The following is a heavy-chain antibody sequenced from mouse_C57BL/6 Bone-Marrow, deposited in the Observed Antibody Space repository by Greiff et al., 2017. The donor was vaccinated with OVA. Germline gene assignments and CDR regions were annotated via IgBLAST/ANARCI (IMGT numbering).Heavy chain of an antibody. CDR1: GFTFSDYG. D-gene: IGHD2-4*01. CDR3: ARRGDYDGFAY. Sequence: EVQLQESGGGLVQPGGSLKLSCAASGFTFSDYGMAWVRQAPRKGPEWVAFISNLAYSIYYADTVTGRFTISRENAKNTLYLEMSSLRSEDTAMYYCARRGDYDGFAYWGQGTLVTVSA. V-gene: IGHV5-15*01. CDR2: ISNLAYSI. J-gene: IGHJ3*01.